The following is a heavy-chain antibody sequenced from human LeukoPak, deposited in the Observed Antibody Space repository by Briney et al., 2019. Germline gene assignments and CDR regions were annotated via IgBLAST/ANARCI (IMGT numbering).Heavy chain of an antibody. V-gene: IGHV3-23*01. CDR1: GFSFSSYA. CDR3: AKDGGIGKGAFDI. CDR2: ISGSGGST. D-gene: IGHD2-15*01. Sequence: GGSLRLSCAASGFSFSSYAMSWVRQAPGKGLEWVSFISGSGGSTYYTDSVKGRFTISRDNSKNTLYLQMYSLRVEDTAVYYCAKDGGIGKGAFDIWGQGTMVTVSS. J-gene: IGHJ3*02.